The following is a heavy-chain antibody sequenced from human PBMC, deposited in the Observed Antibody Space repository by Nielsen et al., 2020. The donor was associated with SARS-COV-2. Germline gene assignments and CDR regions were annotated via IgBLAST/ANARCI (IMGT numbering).Heavy chain of an antibody. Sequence: GESLKISCAASGFTFSSYGMHWVRQAPGKGLEWVAVISYDGSNKYYADSVKGRFTISRDNSKNTLYLQMNSLRAEDTAVYYCAKVRGDTAMGSPLDYWGQGTLVTVSS. CDR3: AKVRGDTAMGSPLDY. V-gene: IGHV3-30*18. J-gene: IGHJ4*02. CDR1: GFTFSSYG. D-gene: IGHD5-18*01. CDR2: ISYDGSNK.